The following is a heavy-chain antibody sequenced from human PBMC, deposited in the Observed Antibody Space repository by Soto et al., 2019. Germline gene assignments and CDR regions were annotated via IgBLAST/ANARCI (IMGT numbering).Heavy chain of an antibody. Sequence: SETLSLTCAVYGGSFSGYYWSWIRQPPGKGLEWIGEINHSGSTNYNPSLKSRVTISVDTSKNQFSLKLSSVTAADTAVYYCARVVRGYSGYLKPFEYWGQGTLVTVSS. J-gene: IGHJ4*02. V-gene: IGHV4-34*01. CDR1: GGSFSGYY. CDR2: INHSGST. CDR3: ARVVRGYSGYLKPFEY. D-gene: IGHD5-12*01.